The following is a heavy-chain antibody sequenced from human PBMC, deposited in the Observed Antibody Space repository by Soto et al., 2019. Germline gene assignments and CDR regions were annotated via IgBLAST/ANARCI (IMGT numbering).Heavy chain of an antibody. D-gene: IGHD1-26*01. J-gene: IGHJ4*02. CDR2: IRNKVNSYTT. V-gene: IGHV3-72*01. CDR1: GFSFSDHY. CDR3: ARTIMYSAPHYFDY. Sequence: GGSLRLSCAASGFSFSDHYMEWVRQAPGKGLERVGRIRNKVNSYTTQYAAAVRGRFTLSRDVSKNSLFLQMNSLKTEDTAIYYCARTIMYSAPHYFDYSGQGTLVTVSS.